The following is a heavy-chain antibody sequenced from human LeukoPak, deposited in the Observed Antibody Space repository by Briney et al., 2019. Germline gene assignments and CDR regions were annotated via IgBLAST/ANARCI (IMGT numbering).Heavy chain of an antibody. CDR1: GYTFTGYY. D-gene: IGHD4-17*01. J-gene: IGHJ6*02. CDR3: ARVDGDYYYYGMDV. CDR2: INPNSGGT. V-gene: IGHV1-2*02. Sequence: ASVKVSCKASGYTFTGYYMHWVRQAPGQGLEWMGWINPNSGGTNYAQKFQGRVTMTRDTSISTVYMELSRLRSDDTAVYYCARVDGDYYYYGMDVWGQGTTVTVSS.